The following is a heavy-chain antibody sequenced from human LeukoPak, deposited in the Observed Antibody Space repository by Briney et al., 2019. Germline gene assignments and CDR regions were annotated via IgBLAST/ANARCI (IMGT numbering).Heavy chain of an antibody. CDR2: INPSGGST. CDR1: GYTFTSYY. Sequence: ASVKVSCKASGYTFTSYYMHWVRQAPGQGLEWMGIINPSGGSTSYAQKFQGRVTMTRDTSTSTVYMELSCLRSEDTAVYYCARVLGGDLAPNYMDVWGKGTTVTVSS. V-gene: IGHV1-46*01. CDR3: ARVLGGDLAPNYMDV. J-gene: IGHJ6*03. D-gene: IGHD2-21*02.